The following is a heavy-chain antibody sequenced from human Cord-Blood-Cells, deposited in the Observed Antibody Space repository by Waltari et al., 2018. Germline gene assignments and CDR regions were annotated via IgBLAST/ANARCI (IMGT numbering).Heavy chain of an antibody. D-gene: IGHD6-19*01. Sequence: QVQPVQSGAEVTKPGAAATGSCKASGYTFTGHHLHCMTQPPGQGLERKGWINPISGGTNYAQKFQVRVTMTRDTSISTAYMELSRLRSDDTAVYYCASTDKNTGSSGWGTWGQGTLVTVSS. CDR2: INPISGGT. CDR1: GYTFTGHH. V-gene: IGHV1-2*02. J-gene: IGHJ4*02. CDR3: ASTDKNTGSSGWGT.